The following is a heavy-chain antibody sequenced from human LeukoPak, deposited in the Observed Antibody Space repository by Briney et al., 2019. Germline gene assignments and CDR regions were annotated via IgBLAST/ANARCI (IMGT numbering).Heavy chain of an antibody. D-gene: IGHD2-15*01. Sequence: GASVKVSCKASGYTFTIYGISWVRQAPGQGLEWMGWISAYNGNTNYAQKLQGRVTMTTDTSTSTAYMELRSLRSDDTAVYYCASPGYCSGSLCYSGHFQHWGQGTLVTVSS. V-gene: IGHV1-18*01. J-gene: IGHJ1*01. CDR2: ISAYNGNT. CDR3: ASPGYCSGSLCYSGHFQH. CDR1: GYTFTIYG.